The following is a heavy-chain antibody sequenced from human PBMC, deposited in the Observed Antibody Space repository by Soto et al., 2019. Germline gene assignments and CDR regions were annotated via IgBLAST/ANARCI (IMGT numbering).Heavy chain of an antibody. CDR3: ARGSGGSSYYYYGMDV. Sequence: QVQLVQSGAEVKKPGSSVKVSCKASGGTFSSYAINWVRQAPGQGLEWMGGIIPIFGTANYAQKFQGRVTITADESTRTAYMELSSLCSEDTAVYYCARGSGGSSYYYYGMDVWGQGTTVTVSS. V-gene: IGHV1-69*12. CDR1: GGTFSSYA. J-gene: IGHJ6*02. CDR2: IIPIFGTA. D-gene: IGHD2-15*01.